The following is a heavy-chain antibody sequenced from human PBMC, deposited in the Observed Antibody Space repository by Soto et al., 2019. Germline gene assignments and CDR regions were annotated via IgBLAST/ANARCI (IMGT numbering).Heavy chain of an antibody. D-gene: IGHD2-15*01. CDR2: ISGSGGST. J-gene: IGHJ4*02. CDR1: GFTFSSYA. V-gene: IGHV3-23*01. Sequence: GGSLRLSCAASGFTFSSYAMSWVRQAPGKGLEWVSAISGSGGSTYYADSVKGRFTISRDNSKNTLYLQMNSLRAEDTAVYYCAKDPNIVVVVAAIRWGQGTLVTVSS. CDR3: AKDPNIVVVVAAIR.